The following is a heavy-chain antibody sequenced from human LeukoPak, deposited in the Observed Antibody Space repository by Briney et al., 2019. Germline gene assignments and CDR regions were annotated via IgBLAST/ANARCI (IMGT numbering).Heavy chain of an antibody. CDR2: IIPIFGTA. Sequence: SVKVSCKASGYTFTSYGISWVRQAPGQGLEWMGGIIPIFGTANYAQKFQGRVTITADESTSTAYMELSSLRSEDTAVYYCASAGYSSSWPENYYYYGMDVWGQGTTVTVSS. CDR3: ASAGYSSSWPENYYYYGMDV. D-gene: IGHD6-13*01. J-gene: IGHJ6*02. V-gene: IGHV1-69*13. CDR1: GYTFTSYG.